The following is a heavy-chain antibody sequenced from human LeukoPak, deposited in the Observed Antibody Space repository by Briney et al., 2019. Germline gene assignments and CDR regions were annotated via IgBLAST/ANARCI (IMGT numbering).Heavy chain of an antibody. J-gene: IGHJ4*02. V-gene: IGHV1-69*13. CDR2: IIPIFGTA. Sequence: GASVKVSCKASGGTFSSYAISWVRQAPGQGLEWMGGIIPIFGTANYAQKFQGRVTITADESTSTAYMELSSLRSEDTAVYYCARDRDIVATNHFDYWGQGSLVTVSS. D-gene: IGHD5-12*01. CDR1: GGTFSSYA. CDR3: ARDRDIVATNHFDY.